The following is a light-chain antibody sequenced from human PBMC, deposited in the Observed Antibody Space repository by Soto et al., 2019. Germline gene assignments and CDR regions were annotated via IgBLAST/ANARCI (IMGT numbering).Light chain of an antibody. CDR1: ESVTSSR. J-gene: IGKJ5*01. CDR3: QHCGSSRNT. V-gene: IGKV3-20*01. CDR2: GAS. Sequence: EIVLTQSPGTLSLSPGERATLSCRASESVTSSRLAWYQQKPGQAPRLLIYGASTRATGIPDRFSGSGSGTDFTLTISRLEPEDFAVYYCQHCGSSRNTFGQGTRLEIK.